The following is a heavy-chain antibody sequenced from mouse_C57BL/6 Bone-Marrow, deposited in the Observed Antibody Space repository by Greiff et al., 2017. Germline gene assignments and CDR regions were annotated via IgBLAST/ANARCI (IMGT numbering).Heavy chain of an antibody. CDR1: GYTFTSYW. D-gene: IGHD1-3*01. V-gene: IGHV1-59*01. CDR2: IDPSDSYT. J-gene: IGHJ2*01. CDR3: ARITY. Sequence: VQLQQPGAELVRPGTSVTLSCKASGYTFTSYWMHWVKQRTGQGLEWIGVIDPSDSYTNYNQKFKGKATLTVDTSSSTAYMQLSSLTSEDSAVYDCARITYGDQGTTLTV.